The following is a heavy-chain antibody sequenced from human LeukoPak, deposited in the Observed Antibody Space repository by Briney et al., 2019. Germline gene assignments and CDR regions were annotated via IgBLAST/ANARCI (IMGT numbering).Heavy chain of an antibody. CDR1: GGTFSSYA. Sequence: SVKVSCKASGGTFSSYAISWVRQAPGQGLEWMGGIIPIFGTANYAQKFQGRVTITTDESTSTAYMELSSLRSEDTAVYYCARAARPYYYYYYYMDVWGKGTTVTVCS. V-gene: IGHV1-69*05. J-gene: IGHJ6*03. D-gene: IGHD6-6*01. CDR2: IIPIFGTA. CDR3: ARAARPYYYYYYYMDV.